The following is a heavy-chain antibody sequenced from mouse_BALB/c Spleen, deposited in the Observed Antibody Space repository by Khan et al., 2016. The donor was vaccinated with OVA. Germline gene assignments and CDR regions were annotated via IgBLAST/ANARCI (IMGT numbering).Heavy chain of an antibody. V-gene: IGHV1-7*01. J-gene: IGHJ2*01. CDR2: INPSTGYT. CDR1: GYTFINYW. Sequence: QVQLKESGAELAKPGASVKMSCKASGYTFINYWILWVKQRPGQGLEWIGYINPSTGYTEYNQNFKDKATLTADKSSSTAYMQLSSLTSEDSAVYYWARRCRRWDVDYWGQGTTLTVAS. CDR3: ARRCRRWDVDY. D-gene: IGHD4-1*01.